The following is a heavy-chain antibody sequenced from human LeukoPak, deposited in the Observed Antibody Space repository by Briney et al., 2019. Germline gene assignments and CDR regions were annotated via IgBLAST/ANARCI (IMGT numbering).Heavy chain of an antibody. J-gene: IGHJ4*02. CDR1: GFTFSSYA. CDR2: ISSNGGST. CDR3: ARVTGPRDY. V-gene: IGHV3-64*01. Sequence: PGGSLRLSCAVSGFTFSSYAMHWVRQAPGKELEYVSAISSNGGSTYYANSVKGRFTISRDNSKNTLYLQMGSLRAEDMAVYYCARVTGPRDYWGQGTLVTVSS.